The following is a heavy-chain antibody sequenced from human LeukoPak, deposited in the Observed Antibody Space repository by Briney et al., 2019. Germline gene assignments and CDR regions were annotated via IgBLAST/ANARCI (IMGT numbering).Heavy chain of an antibody. CDR3: ARDSCRYYFDY. J-gene: IGHJ4*02. V-gene: IGHV3-21*01. D-gene: IGHD1-1*01. CDR2: ISSSSSYI. CDR1: GFTFSSYS. Sequence: GGSLRLSCAASGFTFSSYSMNWVRQAPGKGLEWVSSISSSSSYIYYADSVKGRFTISRDNAKNSLYLQMNSLRAEDTAVYYCARDSCRYYFDYWGQGTLVTVSS.